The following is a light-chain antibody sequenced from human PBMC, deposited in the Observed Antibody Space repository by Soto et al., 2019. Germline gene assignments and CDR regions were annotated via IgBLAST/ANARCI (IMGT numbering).Light chain of an antibody. J-gene: IGKJ1*01. CDR1: QSISSW. CDR3: QQYNSYSWT. CDR2: KAS. Sequence: DIQMTQSPSTLSASVGDRVTITCRASQSISSWLAWYQQKPGKAPKLLIYKASSLESGVPSRFSGSGSGTEFTLTSSSLQPDYVATYYCQQYNSYSWTFGQGTKVEIK. V-gene: IGKV1-5*03.